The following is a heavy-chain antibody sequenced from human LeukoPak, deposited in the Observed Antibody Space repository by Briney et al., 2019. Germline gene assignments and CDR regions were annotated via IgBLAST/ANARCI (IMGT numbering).Heavy chain of an antibody. Sequence: RAGGSLRLSCAASGFTFSTYSIDWVRQAPGKGLEWISYISSSSSTIDFADSVKGRFTISRDNARNSVCLQMNSLRAEDTAVYYCARVHTSSYAADLWGQGTLVTVSS. V-gene: IGHV3-48*04. CDR2: ISSSSSTI. D-gene: IGHD3-22*01. J-gene: IGHJ5*02. CDR3: ARVHTSSYAADL. CDR1: GFTFSTYS.